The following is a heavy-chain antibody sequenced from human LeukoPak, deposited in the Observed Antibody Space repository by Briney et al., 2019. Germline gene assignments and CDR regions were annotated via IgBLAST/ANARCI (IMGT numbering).Heavy chain of an antibody. CDR1: GYTFSTYG. J-gene: IGHJ4*02. Sequence: ASVKVSCKASGYTFSTYGISWVRQAPRQGLEWMGWISTYNGNTNFAQSLQGRVTMTTDTSTSTAYMELRSLRSDDTALYYCARGSYFDYWGQGALVTVSS. CDR3: ARGSYFDY. V-gene: IGHV1-18*01. CDR2: ISTYNGNT.